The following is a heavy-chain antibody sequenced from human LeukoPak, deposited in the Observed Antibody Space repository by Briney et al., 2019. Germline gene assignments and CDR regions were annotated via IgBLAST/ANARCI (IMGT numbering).Heavy chain of an antibody. Sequence: PGGSLRLSCAASGFTFSSYAMSWVRQAPGKGLEWVSAISGSRGSTYYADSVKGRFTICRDNSKNTLYLQMNSLRAEDTAVYCCAKKGASYYYDSSGYNWGQGTLVTVSS. J-gene: IGHJ4*02. V-gene: IGHV3-23*01. CDR3: AKKGASYYYDSSGYN. CDR2: ISGSRGST. D-gene: IGHD3-22*01. CDR1: GFTFSSYA.